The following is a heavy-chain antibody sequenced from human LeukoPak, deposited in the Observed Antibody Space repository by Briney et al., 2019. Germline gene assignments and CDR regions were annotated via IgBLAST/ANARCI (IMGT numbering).Heavy chain of an antibody. CDR3: ARQGGGYGSGSYVIY. D-gene: IGHD3-10*01. Sequence: GESLKISCKGSGYSFTSYWIGWVRQMPGKGLEWMGIIYPGDSDTRYSPSFQGQVTISADKSISTAYLQWSSLKASDTAMYYCARQGGGYGSGSYVIYWGQGTLVTVSS. J-gene: IGHJ4*02. CDR2: IYPGDSDT. V-gene: IGHV5-51*01. CDR1: GYSFTSYW.